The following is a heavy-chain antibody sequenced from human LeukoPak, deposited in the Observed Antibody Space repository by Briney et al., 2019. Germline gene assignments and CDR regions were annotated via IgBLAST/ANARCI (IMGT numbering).Heavy chain of an antibody. CDR2: IYYSGST. V-gene: IGHV4-30-4*01. CDR3: ARSRDGYNYVGMDRFDP. D-gene: IGHD5-24*01. J-gene: IGHJ5*02. CDR1: GGSISSGDYY. Sequence: SETLSLTCTVSGGSISSGDYYWSWIRQPPGKGLEWIGYIYYSGSTYYNPSLKSRVTISVDTSKNQFSLKLSSVTAADTAVYYCARSRDGYNYVGMDRFDPWGQGTLVTVSS.